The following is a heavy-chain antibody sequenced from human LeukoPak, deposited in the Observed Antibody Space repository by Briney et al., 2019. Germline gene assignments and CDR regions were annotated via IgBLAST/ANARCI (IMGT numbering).Heavy chain of an antibody. CDR1: GYSISSSNW. Sequence: SETLSLTCAVSGYSISSSNWWGWIRQPPGKGLEWIGYIYYSGSTNYNPSLKSRVTISVDTSKNQFSLKLSSVTAADTAVYYCARQAGGGLGGRLWPYYYYYMDVWGKGTTVTISS. CDR2: IYYSGST. J-gene: IGHJ6*03. CDR3: ARQAGGGLGGRLWPYYYYYMDV. V-gene: IGHV4-28*01. D-gene: IGHD3-16*01.